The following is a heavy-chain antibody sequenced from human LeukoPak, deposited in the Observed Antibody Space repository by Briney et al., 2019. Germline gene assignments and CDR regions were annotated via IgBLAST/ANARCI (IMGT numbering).Heavy chain of an antibody. J-gene: IGHJ5*02. CDR3: ARTTPATGWYLYH. V-gene: IGHV4-59*08. CDR1: GGSISSYY. D-gene: IGHD6-19*01. CDR2: IYYSGST. Sequence: PSETLSLTCTVSGGSISSYYWNWIRQPPGKGLEWIGYIYYSGSTDYNPSLKSRVTISVDTSKNQFTLRLSSVTAADTAVYYCARTTPATGWYLYHWGQGTPVTVSS.